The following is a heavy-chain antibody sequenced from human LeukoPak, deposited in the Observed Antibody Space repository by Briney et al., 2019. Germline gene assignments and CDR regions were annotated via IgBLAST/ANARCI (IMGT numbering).Heavy chain of an antibody. CDR3: ARRDGYSSSPPLDY. CDR2: IYPGDSDT. V-gene: IGHV5-51*01. J-gene: IGHJ4*02. Sequence: GESLKISCRGSGYXFTDYWICWVRQMPGKGLEWMGIIYPGDSDTRYSPSFQGQVTISADKSISTAYLQWSSLKASDTAMYYCARRDGYSSSPPLDYWGQGTLVTVSS. CDR1: GYXFTDYW. D-gene: IGHD6-6*01.